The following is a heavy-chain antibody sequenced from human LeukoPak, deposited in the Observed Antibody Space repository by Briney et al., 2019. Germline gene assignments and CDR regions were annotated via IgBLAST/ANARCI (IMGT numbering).Heavy chain of an antibody. CDR1: GYTFTSYD. D-gene: IGHD5-12*01. CDR3: ARLDIVATGGRYFDY. J-gene: IGHJ4*02. CDR2: IIPILGIA. V-gene: IGHV1-69*04. Sequence: EASVKVSCKASGYTFTSYDINWVRQAPGQGLEWMGRIIPILGIANYAQKFQGRVTITADKSTSTAYMELSSLRSEDTAVYYCARLDIVATGGRYFDYWGQGTLVTVSS.